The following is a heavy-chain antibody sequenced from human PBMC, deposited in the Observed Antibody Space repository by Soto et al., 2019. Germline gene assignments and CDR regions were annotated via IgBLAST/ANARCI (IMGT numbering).Heavy chain of an antibody. CDR3: ARGAYSYGYNYYYGMDV. D-gene: IGHD5-18*01. Sequence: PSETLSLTCAVYGGSFSGYYWSWIRQPPGKGLEWIGEINHSGSTNYNPSLKSQVTISVDTSKNQFSLKLSSVTAADTAVYYCARGAYSYGYNYYYGMDVWGQGTTVTVSS. CDR2: INHSGST. V-gene: IGHV4-34*01. CDR1: GGSFSGYY. J-gene: IGHJ6*02.